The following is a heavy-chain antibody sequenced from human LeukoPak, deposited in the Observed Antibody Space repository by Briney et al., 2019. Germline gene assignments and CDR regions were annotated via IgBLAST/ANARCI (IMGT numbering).Heavy chain of an antibody. J-gene: IGHJ3*02. CDR3: ARERVGAFDI. V-gene: IGHV4-31*03. CDR1: GGSISSGGYY. Sequence: SQTLSLICTVSGGSISSGGYYWSWIRQHPGKGLEWIGYIYYSGSTYYNPSLKSRVTISVDTSKNQFSLKLSSVTAADTAVYYCARERVGAFDIWGQGTMVTVSS. CDR2: IYYSGST. D-gene: IGHD1-26*01.